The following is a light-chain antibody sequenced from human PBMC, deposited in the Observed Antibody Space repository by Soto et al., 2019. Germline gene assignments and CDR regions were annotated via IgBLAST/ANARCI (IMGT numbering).Light chain of an antibody. CDR2: EVS. Sequence: QSVLTQPASVSGSPGQSITISCTGTSSDVGAYNYVSWYQVHPGKAPTLIISEVSNRPSGVSSRFSGSKSTNTASLTTSGLRPEDEAEYYCSSYTRSSTRVFGTGTKVTVL. V-gene: IGLV2-14*01. J-gene: IGLJ1*01. CDR3: SSYTRSSTRV. CDR1: SSDVGAYNY.